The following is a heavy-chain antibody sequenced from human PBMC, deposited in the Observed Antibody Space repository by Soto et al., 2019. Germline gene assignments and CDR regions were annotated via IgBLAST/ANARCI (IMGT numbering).Heavy chain of an antibody. CDR1: GFTFSSYA. J-gene: IGHJ4*02. Sequence: GGCLRLSCAASGFTFSSYAMSWVRKAPGKGLEWVSAISGSGSSTYYADSVKGRFTISRDNSKNTLYLQMNSLRAEDTAVYYCANGGLSGSYYFGYFDYWGQGTLVTVSS. CDR3: ANGGLSGSYYFGYFDY. V-gene: IGHV3-23*01. D-gene: IGHD3-10*01. CDR2: ISGSGSST.